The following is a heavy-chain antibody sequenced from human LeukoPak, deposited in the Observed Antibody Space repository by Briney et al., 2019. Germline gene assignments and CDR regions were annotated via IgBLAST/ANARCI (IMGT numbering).Heavy chain of an antibody. CDR1: GFTFSSYG. D-gene: IGHD3-16*01. V-gene: IGHV3-33*01. Sequence: PGRSLRLSCAASGFTFSSYGMHWVRQAPGKGLEWVAVILNDGSQEKYADSVKGRFTISRDNSKNTLFLQMNSLRAEDTAAYYCARDDALGDNALDIWGQGTMVTVSS. CDR2: ILNDGSQE. CDR3: ARDDALGDNALDI. J-gene: IGHJ3*02.